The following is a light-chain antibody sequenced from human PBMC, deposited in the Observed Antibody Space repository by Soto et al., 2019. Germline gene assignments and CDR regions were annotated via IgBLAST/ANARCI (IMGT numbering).Light chain of an antibody. CDR1: SSDVGDYDY. CDR3: NSYTSSSTPV. CDR2: DVS. V-gene: IGLV2-14*01. J-gene: IGLJ2*01. Sequence: QSALTQPASVSGSPGQSITISCTGTSSDVGDYDYVSWYQQHPGKAPKLMIYDVSNRPSGVSNRFSGSKSGNSASLTISGLQAEDEADYYCNSYTSSSTPVFGGGTKVTVL.